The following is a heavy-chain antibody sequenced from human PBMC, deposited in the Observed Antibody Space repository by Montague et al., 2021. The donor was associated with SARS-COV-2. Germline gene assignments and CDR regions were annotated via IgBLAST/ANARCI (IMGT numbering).Heavy chain of an antibody. CDR3: AGRGVRYSSSWYSYWFDP. J-gene: IGHJ5*02. V-gene: IGHV4-39*01. CDR1: GGSISSSSYY. CDR2: IYYSGST. D-gene: IGHD6-13*01. Sequence: SETLSLTCTVSGGSISSSSYYWGWIRQPPGKGLEWIGSIYYSGSTYYNPSLKSRVTISVDTSKNLFSLKLSSVTAADTAVYYCAGRGVRYSSSWYSYWFDPWGQGTLVTVSS.